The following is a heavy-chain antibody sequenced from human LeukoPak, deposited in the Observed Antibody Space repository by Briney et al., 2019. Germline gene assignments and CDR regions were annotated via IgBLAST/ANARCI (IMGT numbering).Heavy chain of an antibody. CDR3: ARGRDYDSSGYYHPYFDY. Sequence: GASVKVSCKASGYTFTSYGISWVRQAPGQGLEWMGWISAYNGNTNYAQKLQGRVTMTRDTSTSTVYMELSSPRSEDTAVYYCARGRDYDSSGYYHPYFDYWGQGTLVTVSS. J-gene: IGHJ4*02. CDR1: GYTFTSYG. D-gene: IGHD3-22*01. V-gene: IGHV1-18*01. CDR2: ISAYNGNT.